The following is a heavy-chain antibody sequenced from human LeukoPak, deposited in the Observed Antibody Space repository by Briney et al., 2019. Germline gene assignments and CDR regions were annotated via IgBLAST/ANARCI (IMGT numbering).Heavy chain of an antibody. CDR1: GGSISSYY. J-gene: IGHJ4*02. CDR2: IYTSGST. V-gene: IGHV4-4*07. CDR3: ASLPPEGYCSSTSCYGY. Sequence: SETLSLTCTVSGGSISSYYWSWIRQPAGKGLEWIGRIYTSGSTNYNPSLKSRVTMSVDTSKNQFSLKLSSVTAADTAVYYCASLPPEGYCSSTSCYGYWGQGALVTVSS. D-gene: IGHD2-2*01.